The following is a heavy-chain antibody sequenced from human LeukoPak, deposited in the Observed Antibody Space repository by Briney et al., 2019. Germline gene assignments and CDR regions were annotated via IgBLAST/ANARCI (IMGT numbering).Heavy chain of an antibody. J-gene: IGHJ4*02. Sequence: GRSLRLSCAASGFTFSSYAMHWVRQAPGKGLEWVAVISYDGSNKYYADSVKGRFTISRDNSKNTLYLQMNSLRAEDTAVYYCARDLQDWGLSGYWGQGTLVTVSS. D-gene: IGHD7-27*01. CDR2: ISYDGSNK. CDR3: ARDLQDWGLSGY. V-gene: IGHV3-30-3*01. CDR1: GFTFSSYA.